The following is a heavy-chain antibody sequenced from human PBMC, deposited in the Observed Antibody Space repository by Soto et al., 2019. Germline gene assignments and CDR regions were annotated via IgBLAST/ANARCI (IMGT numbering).Heavy chain of an antibody. V-gene: IGHV4-39*01. D-gene: IGHD3-10*01. J-gene: IGHJ4*02. CDR1: GGSISSSSYY. Sequence: QLQLQESGPGLVKPSETLSLTCTVSGGSISSSSYYWGWIRQPPGKGLEWIGSIYYSGSTYYNPSLKSRVTISVDTSKNQFSLKLSSVTAADTAVYYCARQMVDGVGELLSPYYFDYWGQGTLVTVSS. CDR2: IYYSGST. CDR3: ARQMVDGVGELLSPYYFDY.